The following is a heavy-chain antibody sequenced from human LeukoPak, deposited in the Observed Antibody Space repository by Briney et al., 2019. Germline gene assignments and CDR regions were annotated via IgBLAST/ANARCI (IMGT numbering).Heavy chain of an antibody. Sequence: GASVKVSCKASGYTFTSYGISWVRQAPGQGVEWMGWISAYNGNTNYAQKLQGRVTMTTDTSTSTAYMELRSLRSDDAAVYYCARDPPMYDILTGPIDAFDIWGQGTMVTVSS. CDR3: ARDPPMYDILTGPIDAFDI. CDR2: ISAYNGNT. V-gene: IGHV1-18*01. D-gene: IGHD3-9*01. J-gene: IGHJ3*02. CDR1: GYTFTSYG.